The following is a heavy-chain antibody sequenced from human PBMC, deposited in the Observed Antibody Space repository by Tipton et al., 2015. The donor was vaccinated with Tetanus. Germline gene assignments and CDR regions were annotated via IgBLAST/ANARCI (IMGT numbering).Heavy chain of an antibody. D-gene: IGHD3-10*01. Sequence: QSGPEVKKPGASVKVSCKASGYTFTSYGISWVRQAPGQGLEWMGIINPSGGSTSYAQKFQGRVTMTRDTSTSTVYMELSSLRSEDTAVYYCARVLRGSDDYWGQGTLVTVSS. CDR3: ARVLRGSDDY. V-gene: IGHV1-46*01. CDR1: GYTFTSYG. CDR2: INPSGGST. J-gene: IGHJ4*02.